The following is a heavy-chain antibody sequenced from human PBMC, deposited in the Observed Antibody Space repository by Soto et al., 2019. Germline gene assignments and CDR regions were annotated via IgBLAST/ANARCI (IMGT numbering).Heavy chain of an antibody. J-gene: IGHJ3*02. CDR2: ISSSSSYI. Sequence: GGSLRLSCAASGFTFSSYSMNWVRQAPGKGLEWVSSISSSSSYIYYADSVKGRFTISRDNAKNSLYLQMNSLRAEDTAVYYCARDWGDFWSGYSPRTDAFDIWGQGTMVTVSS. CDR1: GFTFSSYS. CDR3: ARDWGDFWSGYSPRTDAFDI. V-gene: IGHV3-21*01. D-gene: IGHD3-3*01.